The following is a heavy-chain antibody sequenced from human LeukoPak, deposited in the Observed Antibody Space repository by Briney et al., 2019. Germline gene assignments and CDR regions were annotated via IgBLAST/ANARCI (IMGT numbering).Heavy chain of an antibody. CDR3: ARARYYDILTGYYGSYGMDV. Sequence: GGSLRLSCAASGFTFSSYSMNWVRQAPGKGLEWVSSIGSSSSYIYYADSVKGRFTISRDNAKNSLYLQMNSLRAEDTAVYYCARARYYDILTGYYGSYGMDVWGQGTTVTVSS. J-gene: IGHJ6*02. CDR2: IGSSSSYI. CDR1: GFTFSSYS. V-gene: IGHV3-21*01. D-gene: IGHD3-9*01.